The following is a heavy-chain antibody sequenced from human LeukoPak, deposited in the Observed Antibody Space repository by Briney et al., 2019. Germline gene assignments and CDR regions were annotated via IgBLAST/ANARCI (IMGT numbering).Heavy chain of an antibody. CDR1: GFTFSSYA. V-gene: IGHV3-23*01. D-gene: IGHD4-11*01. CDR3: AKVSTLAADYTRYYYYYGMDV. Sequence: GGSLRLSCAASGFTFSSYAMSWVRQAPGKGLEWVSAISGSGGSTYYADSVKGRFTISRDNSKNTLYLQMNSLRAEDTAVYYCAKVSTLAADYTRYYYYYGMDVWGQGTTVTVSS. CDR2: ISGSGGST. J-gene: IGHJ6*02.